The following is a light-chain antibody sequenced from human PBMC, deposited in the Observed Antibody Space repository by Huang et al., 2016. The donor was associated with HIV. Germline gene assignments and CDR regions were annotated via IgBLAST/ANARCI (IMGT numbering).Light chain of an antibody. Sequence: EIVLTQSPATLSLSPGERATLSCGASQSVSSSYLAWYQQNPGLAPRLLIYDASSRATGIPDRFSGSGSGTDFTLTISRREPEDFAVYYCQQYGSSMWTFGQGTKVEIK. V-gene: IGKV3D-20*01. J-gene: IGKJ1*01. CDR2: DAS. CDR3: QQYGSSMWT. CDR1: QSVSSSY.